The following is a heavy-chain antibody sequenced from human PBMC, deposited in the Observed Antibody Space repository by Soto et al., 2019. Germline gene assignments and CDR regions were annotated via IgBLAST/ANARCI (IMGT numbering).Heavy chain of an antibody. V-gene: IGHV3-33*01. CDR1: GFTFSSYG. CDR3: ARDEGLGVNYYYYGMDV. CDR2: IWYDGSNK. Sequence: QVQLVESGGGVVQPGRSLRLSCAASGFTFSSYGMHWVRQAPGKGLEWVAVIWYDGSNKYYADSVKGRFTISRDNSKNTLYLQMNSLRAEHTAVYYCARDEGLGVNYYYYGMDVWGQGTTVTVSS. J-gene: IGHJ6*02. D-gene: IGHD3-10*01.